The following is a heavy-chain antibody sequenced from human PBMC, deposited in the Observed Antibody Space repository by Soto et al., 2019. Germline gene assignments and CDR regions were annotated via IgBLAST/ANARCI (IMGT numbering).Heavy chain of an antibody. D-gene: IGHD1-7*01. CDR1: GFTFSSYG. CDR2: SSATGAGT. V-gene: IGHV3-23*01. Sequence: EVQLLESGGGLVQPGGSLRLSCAASGFTFSSYGMTWVRQAPGKGLEWVSFSSATGAGTYYADSVKGRFTISSDNSKNTLYLQMTSLRAEDTAVYYCAKDRRAGGNYGFYSDFWGQGALVIVSS. J-gene: IGHJ4*02. CDR3: AKDRRAGGNYGFYSDF.